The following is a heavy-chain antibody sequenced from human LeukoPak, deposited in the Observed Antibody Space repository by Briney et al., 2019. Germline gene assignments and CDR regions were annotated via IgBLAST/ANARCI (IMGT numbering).Heavy chain of an antibody. V-gene: IGHV3-7*01. CDR2: IKEDGSEK. D-gene: IGHD1/OR15-1a*01. Sequence: PGGSLRLSCAASGFTFSNYWMNWVRQAPGKGLECVANIKEDGSEKAYVDSVKGRFTISRDNAKKSLYLQMNSLRAEDTADYYCVRGNNLGYWGQGTLVTVSS. J-gene: IGHJ4*02. CDR3: VRGNNLGY. CDR1: GFTFSNYW.